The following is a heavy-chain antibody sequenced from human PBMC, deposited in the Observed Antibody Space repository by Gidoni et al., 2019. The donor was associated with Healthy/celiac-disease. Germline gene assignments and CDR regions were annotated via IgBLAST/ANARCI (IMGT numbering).Heavy chain of an antibody. CDR3: ARESAALAFDI. CDR1: GFTFSSYS. CDR2: ISSSSSYI. J-gene: IGHJ3*02. V-gene: IGHV3-21*01. D-gene: IGHD6-25*01. Sequence: EVQLVESGGGLVKPGGSLRLSCAASGFTFSSYSMNWVRQAPGKGLEWVSSISSSSSYIYYADSVKGRFTITRDNAKNSLYLQMNSLRAEDTAVYYCARESAALAFDIWGQGTMVTVSS.